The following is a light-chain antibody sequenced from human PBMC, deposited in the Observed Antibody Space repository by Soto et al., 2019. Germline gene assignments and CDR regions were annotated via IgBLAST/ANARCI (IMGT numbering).Light chain of an antibody. Sequence: NFMLTQPHSVSESPGKTVTISCTGSSGNIASAYVQWYKQRPGTAPTTVIYEDDQRPSGVPDRFSGSIDSSSNSASFTISGLKTDDEADYYCQSQDRNNHVVFGGGTKVTVL. J-gene: IGLJ2*01. CDR1: SGNIASAY. CDR2: EDD. CDR3: QSQDRNNHVV. V-gene: IGLV6-57*02.